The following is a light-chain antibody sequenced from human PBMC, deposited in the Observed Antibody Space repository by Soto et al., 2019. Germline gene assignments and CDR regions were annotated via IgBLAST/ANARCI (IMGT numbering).Light chain of an antibody. J-gene: IGLJ2*01. CDR3: SSYTSSSTVVV. V-gene: IGLV2-14*01. CDR2: EVS. Sequence: QSALTQPASVSGSPGQSITISCTGTSSDVGGYNYVSWYQQHPGKAPKLMIYEVSNRPSGVSNRFSGSKSGSTASLTISGLQAEDEADYYCSSYTSSSTVVVFGGGTKLTVL. CDR1: SSDVGGYNY.